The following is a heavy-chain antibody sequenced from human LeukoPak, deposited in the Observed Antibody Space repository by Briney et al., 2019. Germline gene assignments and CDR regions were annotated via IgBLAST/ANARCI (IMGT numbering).Heavy chain of an antibody. Sequence: ASVKVSCKASGYTFTNYYIYWVRQAPGQGLEWMGIINPSGGITSYAQKFQGRVTMTRDTSTSTVYMELSSLRSDDTAVYYCARGLNVWDYWGQGTLLTVSS. CDR2: INPSGGIT. V-gene: IGHV1-46*01. CDR3: ARGLNVWDY. J-gene: IGHJ4*02. D-gene: IGHD3-16*01. CDR1: GYTFTNYY.